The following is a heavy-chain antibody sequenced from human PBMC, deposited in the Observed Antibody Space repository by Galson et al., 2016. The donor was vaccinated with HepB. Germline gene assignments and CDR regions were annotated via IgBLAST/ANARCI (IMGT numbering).Heavy chain of an antibody. D-gene: IGHD4-17*01. Sequence: SLRLSCAASGFSFNTYSFNWVRQAPGKGLEWVSSISTGSTYIYYADSVKGRFTISRDNAKNSLYLQMSNLRAEDTAVYYCARSPAYGDYLPWYFDLWGHGILVTVSS. J-gene: IGHJ5*02. CDR3: ARSPAYGDYLPWYFDL. CDR1: GFSFNTYS. CDR2: ISTGSTYI. V-gene: IGHV3-21*01.